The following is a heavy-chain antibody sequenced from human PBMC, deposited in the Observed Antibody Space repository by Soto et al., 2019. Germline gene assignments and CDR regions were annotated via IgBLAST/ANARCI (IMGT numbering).Heavy chain of an antibody. CDR1: GFTFSSYW. Sequence: GGSLRLSCAASGFTFSSYWMSWVRQAPGKGLEWVANIKQDGSEKYYVDSVKGRFTISRDNAKNSLYLQMNSLRAEDTAVYYCARVHRSGPQWRKFDYWGQGTLVTVSS. D-gene: IGHD6-19*01. J-gene: IGHJ4*02. CDR2: IKQDGSEK. V-gene: IGHV3-7*01. CDR3: ARVHRSGPQWRKFDY.